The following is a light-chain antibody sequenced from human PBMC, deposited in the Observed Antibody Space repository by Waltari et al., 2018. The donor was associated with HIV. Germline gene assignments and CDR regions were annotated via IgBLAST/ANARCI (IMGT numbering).Light chain of an antibody. CDR1: SPNIRSNA. Sequence: QSVLTQPPSASGTPGQRVTISCSGSSPNIRSNAVNWYQQLPGTAPKLLIYSNNRRPAGVPDRVSGSKSGTSASLAISGLQSDDEADYYCAAWDDSLNDSYVFGPGTKVTVL. J-gene: IGLJ1*01. CDR3: AAWDDSLNDSYV. CDR2: SNN. V-gene: IGLV1-44*01.